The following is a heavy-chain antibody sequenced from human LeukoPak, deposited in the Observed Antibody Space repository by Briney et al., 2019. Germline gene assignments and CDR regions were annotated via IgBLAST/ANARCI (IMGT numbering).Heavy chain of an antibody. D-gene: IGHD1-1*01. CDR2: LKPDGSGQ. CDR1: GFSFSSYW. J-gene: IGHJ4*02. V-gene: IGHV3-7*01. Sequence: GGSLRLSCAASGFSFSSYWVTGVRQAPGKGLEGGGNLKPDGSGQYYVDSVRGRFTLSRDNTKNSLYLHMSSLRVEDTAVYFCARGGHRLEEFGGQGTLVTVSS. CDR3: ARGGHRLEEF.